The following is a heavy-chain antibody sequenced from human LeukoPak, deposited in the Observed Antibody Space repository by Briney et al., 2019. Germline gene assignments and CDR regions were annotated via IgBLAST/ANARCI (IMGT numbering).Heavy chain of an antibody. J-gene: IGHJ4*02. Sequence: GGSLRLSCAASGFTFSSYNMNWVRQAPGKGLEWVSSISSSSSSYIYYTDSVKGRFTISRDNAKNSLYLQMNSLRAKDTAVYYCARVTLTGYYAFDYWGQGTLVTVSS. D-gene: IGHD3-9*01. CDR1: GFTFSSYN. CDR3: ARVTLTGYYAFDY. V-gene: IGHV3-21*01. CDR2: ISSSSSSYI.